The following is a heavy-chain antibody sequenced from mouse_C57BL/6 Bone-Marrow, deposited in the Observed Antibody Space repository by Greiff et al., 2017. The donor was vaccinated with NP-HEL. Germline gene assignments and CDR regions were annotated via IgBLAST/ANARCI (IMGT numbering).Heavy chain of an antibody. CDR1: GFSLTSYG. CDR3: ARIGYHGYFDY. D-gene: IGHD2-2*01. Sequence: VQLVESGPGLVQPSQSLSITCTVSGFSLTSYGVHWVRQSPGKGLEWLGVIWSGGSPDYYAAFISRLSISKDNSKSQVFFKMNSLQADDTAIYYCARIGYHGYFDYWGQGTTLTVSS. V-gene: IGHV2-2*01. CDR2: IWSGGSP. J-gene: IGHJ2*01.